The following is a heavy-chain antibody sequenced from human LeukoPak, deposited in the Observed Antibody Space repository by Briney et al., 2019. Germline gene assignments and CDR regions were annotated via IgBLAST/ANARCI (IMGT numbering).Heavy chain of an antibody. Sequence: ASVKVSFKASGYTFTKYVVHWVRQAPGQRPEWMGWINAGNGDTKYSQNFQDSVTITRDTSANTAYMELSSLTSEDTALYYCARDDCGDTCYPGGYWGQGTLVTVSS. J-gene: IGHJ4*02. V-gene: IGHV1-3*01. CDR3: ARDDCGDTCYPGGY. CDR1: GYTFTKYV. D-gene: IGHD2-21*01. CDR2: INAGNGDT.